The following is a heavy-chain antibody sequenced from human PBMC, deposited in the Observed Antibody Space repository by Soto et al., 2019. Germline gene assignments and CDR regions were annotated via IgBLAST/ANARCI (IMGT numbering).Heavy chain of an antibody. V-gene: IGHV4-30-4*01. J-gene: IGHJ6*02. Sequence: QVQLQESGPGLVKPSQTLSLTCTVSGGSISSGDYYWSWIRQPPGKGLEWIGYIYYRGSTYYNPSLKSRVIISVDTSKKQSSLKLSSVTAADTAVDYCAKVGGVTVTMWHYGMDVWGQGTTVTVSS. CDR3: AKVGGVTVTMWHYGMDV. CDR1: GGSISSGDYY. D-gene: IGHD4-17*01. CDR2: IYYRGST.